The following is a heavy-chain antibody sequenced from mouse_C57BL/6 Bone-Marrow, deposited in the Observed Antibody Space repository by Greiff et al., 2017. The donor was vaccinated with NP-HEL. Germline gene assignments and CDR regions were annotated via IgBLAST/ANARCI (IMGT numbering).Heavy chain of an antibody. J-gene: IGHJ2*01. CDR1: GFTFSSYG. Sequence: EVKVVESGGDLVKPGGSLKLSCAASGFTFSSYGMSWVRQTPDKRLEWVATISSGGSYTYYPDSVKGRFTISRDNAKNTLYLQMSSLKSEDTAMYYCARHTRHGYYGSSYFDYWGQGTTLTVSS. D-gene: IGHD1-1*01. CDR2: ISSGGSYT. CDR3: ARHTRHGYYGSSYFDY. V-gene: IGHV5-6*01.